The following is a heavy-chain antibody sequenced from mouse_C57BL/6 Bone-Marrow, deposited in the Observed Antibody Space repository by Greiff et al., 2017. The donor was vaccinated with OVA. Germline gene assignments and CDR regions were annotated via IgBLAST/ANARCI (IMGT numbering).Heavy chain of an antibody. CDR3: TRGYSNYYAMDY. Sequence: QVQLQQSGAELVRPGASVTLSCKASGYTFTDYEMQWVKQTPVHGLEWIGAIDPETGGTAYNQKFKGKAILTADKSSSTAYMELRSLTSEDSAVYYCTRGYSNYYAMDYWGQGTSVTVSS. V-gene: IGHV1-15*01. CDR1: GYTFTDYE. D-gene: IGHD2-5*01. J-gene: IGHJ4*01. CDR2: IDPETGGT.